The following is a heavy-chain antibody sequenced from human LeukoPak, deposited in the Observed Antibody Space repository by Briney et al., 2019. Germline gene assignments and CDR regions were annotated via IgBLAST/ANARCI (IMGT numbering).Heavy chain of an antibody. Sequence: GESLKISCKASGYSFTNNWIGWVRQLPGKGLEWMGNIFPADSDTRYSPSFQGQVTISADKSIATAYLQWSSLKASDTAMYYCARRKGDGYNSPFDYWGQGTLVTVSS. J-gene: IGHJ4*02. CDR3: ARRKGDGYNSPFDY. D-gene: IGHD5-24*01. CDR1: GYSFTNNW. V-gene: IGHV5-51*01. CDR2: IFPADSDT.